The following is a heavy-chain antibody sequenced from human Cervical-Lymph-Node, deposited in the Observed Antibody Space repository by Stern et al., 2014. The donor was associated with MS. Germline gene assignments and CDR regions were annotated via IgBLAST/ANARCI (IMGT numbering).Heavy chain of an antibody. Sequence: EVQLVESGGGLVQPGGSLRLSCAASGFTFSSYWMSWVRQAPGKGLEWVANIKQDGSEKYYGDSVKGRFTISRDNAKNSLYLQMNSLRAEDTAVYYCARLWAADFSYFDYWGQGTLVTVSS. CDR1: GFTFSSYW. J-gene: IGHJ4*02. V-gene: IGHV3-7*01. D-gene: IGHD1-26*01. CDR3: ARLWAADFSYFDY. CDR2: IKQDGSEK.